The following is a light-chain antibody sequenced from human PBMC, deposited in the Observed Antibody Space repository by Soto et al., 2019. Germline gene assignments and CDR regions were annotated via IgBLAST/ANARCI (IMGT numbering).Light chain of an antibody. V-gene: IGLV1-40*01. J-gene: IGLJ2*01. CDR2: GNN. CDR1: SSNIGAGYD. CDR3: QSTDSSLSGVV. Sequence: QSVLTQPPSVSGAPGQRVTISCTGSSSNIGAGYDVHWYQQLPGTAPKLLISGNNNRPSGVPDRFSGSKSGTSASLAITGLQAEDEADYCCQSTDSSLSGVVFGGGTKLTVL.